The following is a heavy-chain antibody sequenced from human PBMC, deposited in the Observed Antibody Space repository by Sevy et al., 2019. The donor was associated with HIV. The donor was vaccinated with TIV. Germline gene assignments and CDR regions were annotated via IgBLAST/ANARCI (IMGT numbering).Heavy chain of an antibody. CDR1: GFTFSDHY. J-gene: IGHJ4*02. CDR3: TTHAGIAAAGRVFDY. Sequence: GGSQRLSCAASGFTFSDHYMEWVRQAPGKGLEWVGRVRNKADSYTTEYAASVKGRFTISRDDSKNSLYLLMNSLKTEDTAVYYCTTHAGIAAAGRVFDYWGQGTLVTVSS. V-gene: IGHV3-72*01. D-gene: IGHD6-13*01. CDR2: VRNKADSYTT.